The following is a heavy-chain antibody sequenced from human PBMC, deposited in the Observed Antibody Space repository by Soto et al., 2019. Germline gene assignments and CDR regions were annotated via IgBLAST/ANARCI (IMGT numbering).Heavy chain of an antibody. CDR3: ARVCYCSSNLCWFDH. CDR2: IYYSGSS. J-gene: IGHJ5*02. CDR1: GGSISSGDYF. D-gene: IGHD2-2*01. V-gene: IGHV4-30-4*01. Sequence: SETLSLTCTVSGGSISSGDYFWSWIRQPPGKGLEWIGCIYYSGSSYYNPSLTSRVTISVDTSKNQFSLKLRSVTAADTAVSYCARVCYCSSNLCWFDHWSQGTLVTVSS.